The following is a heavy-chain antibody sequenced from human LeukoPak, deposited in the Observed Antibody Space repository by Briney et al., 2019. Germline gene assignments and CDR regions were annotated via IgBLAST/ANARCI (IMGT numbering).Heavy chain of an antibody. J-gene: IGHJ3*01. V-gene: IGHV3-30*02. D-gene: IGHD5-12*01. CDR2: IRYDGSNK. Sequence: GGSLRLSCAASGFTFSSHGMHWVRQAPGKGLEWVAFIRYDGSNKYYADSVKGRFTISRDNSKNTLYLQMNSLRAEGTAVYYCARDEYSPPWAFDFWGQGTMVTVSS. CDR1: GFTFSSHG. CDR3: ARDEYSPPWAFDF.